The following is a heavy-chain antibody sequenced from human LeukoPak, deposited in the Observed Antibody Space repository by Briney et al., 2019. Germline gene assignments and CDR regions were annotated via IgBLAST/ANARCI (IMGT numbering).Heavy chain of an antibody. V-gene: IGHV1-24*01. CDR3: ATGRGMQQSRRYYYYYMDV. CDR1: GYTLTELS. D-gene: IGHD6-13*01. J-gene: IGHJ6*03. Sequence: ASVKVSCKVSGYTLTELSMHLVRQAPGKGLEWMGGFDPEDGETIYAQKFQGRVTMTEDTSTDTAYMELSSLRSEDTAVYYCATGRGMQQSRRYYYYYMDVWGKGTTVTVSS. CDR2: FDPEDGET.